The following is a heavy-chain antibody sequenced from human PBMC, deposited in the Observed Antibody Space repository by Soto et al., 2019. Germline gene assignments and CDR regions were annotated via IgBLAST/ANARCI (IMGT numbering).Heavy chain of an antibody. Sequence: QVQLVQSGAEVKKPGASVKVSCKASGYTFTSYYMHWVRQAPGQGLEWMGIINPSGSSTSYAQKFQGRVTMTRDTSTSTVYMELSSLRSEDTAVYYCAREGRDFWSGYYTWYYYYGMDVWGQGTTVTVSS. CDR1: GYTFTSYY. CDR2: INPSGSST. V-gene: IGHV1-46*01. CDR3: AREGRDFWSGYYTWYYYYGMDV. D-gene: IGHD3-3*01. J-gene: IGHJ6*02.